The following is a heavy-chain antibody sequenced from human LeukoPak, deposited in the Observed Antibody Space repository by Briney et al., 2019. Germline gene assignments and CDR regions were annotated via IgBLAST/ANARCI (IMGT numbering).Heavy chain of an antibody. D-gene: IGHD6-13*01. CDR1: GGSISSYY. Sequence: SETLSLTCSVSGGSISSYYWSWIRQPPGMGLEWIGYIYHSGSANYNPSLKSRVTISLDTSKNHFSLKLTSVTAADTAVYYCAKDAAGPEYWGQGTLVTVSS. V-gene: IGHV4-59*12. CDR2: IYHSGSA. J-gene: IGHJ4*02. CDR3: AKDAAGPEY.